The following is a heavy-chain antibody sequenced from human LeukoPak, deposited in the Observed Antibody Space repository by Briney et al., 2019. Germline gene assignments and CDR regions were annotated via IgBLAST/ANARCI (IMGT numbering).Heavy chain of an antibody. Sequence: GRSLRLSCAASGFTFSNYAMYWVRQAPVKGLEWVAVISYDGSNKDYADSVKGRFTISRASSRNTLYLQMDSLGAEDTAVYYCAREGRYFGSAIYPYYFDFWGQGTLVTVSS. V-gene: IGHV3-30-3*01. CDR2: ISYDGSNK. D-gene: IGHD3-10*01. J-gene: IGHJ4*02. CDR1: GFTFSNYA. CDR3: AREGRYFGSAIYPYYFDF.